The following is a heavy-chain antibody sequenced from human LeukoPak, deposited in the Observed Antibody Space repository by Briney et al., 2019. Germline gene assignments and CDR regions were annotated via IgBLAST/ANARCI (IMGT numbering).Heavy chain of an antibody. CDR2: IYPGDSDT. V-gene: IGHV5-51*01. J-gene: IGHJ4*02. Sequence: KRGESLKISCKGSGYSFTSYWIGWVRQIPGKGLEWKGIIYPGDSDTRYTPSFQGQVTICADKHISTASLHWSGLKAAHTAMYFCARRSWIKRSSCWDYWGQGTLVTVSS. D-gene: IGHD5-18*01. CDR1: GYSFTSYW. CDR3: ARRSWIKRSSCWDY.